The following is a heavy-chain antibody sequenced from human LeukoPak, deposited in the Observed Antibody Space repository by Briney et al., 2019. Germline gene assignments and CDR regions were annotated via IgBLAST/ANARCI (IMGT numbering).Heavy chain of an antibody. Sequence: SETLSLTCTVSGGSISGSYYYWAWIRQPPGKGLEWIVSMYYGRNTYYNPSLKSRVTISIDTSRNRFSLTLSSVTAADTAIYDCARHTHYSRLEYWGPGILVTVSS. D-gene: IGHD4-11*01. V-gene: IGHV4-39*01. CDR2: MYYGRNT. CDR1: GGSISGSYYY. CDR3: ARHTHYSRLEY. J-gene: IGHJ4*02.